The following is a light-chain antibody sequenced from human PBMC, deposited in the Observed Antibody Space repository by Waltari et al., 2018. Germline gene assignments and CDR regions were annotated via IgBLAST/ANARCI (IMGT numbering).Light chain of an antibody. CDR3: QHYNIYPVM. V-gene: IGKV1-5*03. Sequence: DIQMTQSPSTLSASVGDRVTITCRASPSISDWVAWYQHKPGKAPNILIYEALSLESGVPSRFSGSGSGAEFTLTISSLQPDDFATYYCQHYNIYPVMFGQGTRLEIK. J-gene: IGKJ5*01. CDR1: PSISDW. CDR2: EAL.